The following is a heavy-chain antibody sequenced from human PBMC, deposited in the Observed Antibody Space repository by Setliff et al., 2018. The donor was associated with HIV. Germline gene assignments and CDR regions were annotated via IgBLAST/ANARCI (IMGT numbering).Heavy chain of an antibody. Sequence: GASVKVSCKASGYILNRYHMYWVRQARGQGLEWMGVINVSGGSITYAQKFQERVTITRDMSTSTAYMELRSLRSGDTAVYHCARSSYDILTGYYKALEYWGQGTLVTVSS. V-gene: IGHV1-46*02. J-gene: IGHJ4*02. CDR1: GYILNRYH. CDR2: INVSGGSI. D-gene: IGHD3-9*01. CDR3: ARSSYDILTGYYKALEY.